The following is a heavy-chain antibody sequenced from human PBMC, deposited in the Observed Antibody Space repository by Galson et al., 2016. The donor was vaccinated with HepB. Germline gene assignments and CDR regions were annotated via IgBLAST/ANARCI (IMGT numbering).Heavy chain of an antibody. V-gene: IGHV3-23*01. CDR2: ISGSRGNT. CDR1: GFTFSSYG. CDR3: ANYLGYGSGRPGYFHS. J-gene: IGHJ4*02. D-gene: IGHD3-10*01. Sequence: SLRLSCAASGFTFSSYGMSWVRQAPGKGLEWVSSISGSRGNTYYADFVKGRFTISRDNSKTTLYLEMNSLRVEDTAVYFCANYLGYGSGRPGYFHSWGQGTLVTVSP.